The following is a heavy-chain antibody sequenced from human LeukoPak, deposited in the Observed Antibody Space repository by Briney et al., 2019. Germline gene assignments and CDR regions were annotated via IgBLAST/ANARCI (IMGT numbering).Heavy chain of an antibody. CDR1: GFTFSSYW. J-gene: IGHJ4*02. CDR3: ARGVSGNYGKFDY. D-gene: IGHD1-26*01. Sequence: PGGSLRLSCAASGFTFSSYWMHWVRQAPGEGLVWVSRIDRDGSPTTYADSVKGRFTISRDNAKNTLYLQMNSLRDEDTAVYYRARGVSGNYGKFDYWGQGTLVTVSS. V-gene: IGHV3-74*01. CDR2: IDRDGSPT.